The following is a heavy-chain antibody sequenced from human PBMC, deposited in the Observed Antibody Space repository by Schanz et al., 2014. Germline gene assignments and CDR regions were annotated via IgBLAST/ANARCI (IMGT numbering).Heavy chain of an antibody. V-gene: IGHV3-30*18. Sequence: QVQLVESGGGVVQPGRFLRLSCAASGITLSGYGLHWVRQAPGKGLEWVGFISFDGRNTGYAHSVKGRFTISRDNSKNTVNLQMNSLRAEDTAVYYCAKEKEEVAADGSFFDYWGQGTLVTVSS. CDR3: AKEKEEVAADGSFFDY. CDR2: ISFDGRNT. J-gene: IGHJ4*02. D-gene: IGHD6-13*01. CDR1: GITLSGYG.